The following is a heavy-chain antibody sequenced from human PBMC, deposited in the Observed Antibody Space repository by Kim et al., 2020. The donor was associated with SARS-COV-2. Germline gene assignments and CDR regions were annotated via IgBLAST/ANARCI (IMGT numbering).Heavy chain of an antibody. J-gene: IGHJ4*02. CDR3: ARTKAGYSSSWTPDY. CDR2: ISAYNGNT. Sequence: ASVKVSCKASGYTFTSYGISWVRQAPGQGLEWMGWISAYNGNTNYAQKLQGRVTMTTDTSTSTAYMELRSLRSDDTAVYYCARTKAGYSSSWTPDYWGQGTLVTVSS. CDR1: GYTFTSYG. D-gene: IGHD6-13*01. V-gene: IGHV1-18*01.